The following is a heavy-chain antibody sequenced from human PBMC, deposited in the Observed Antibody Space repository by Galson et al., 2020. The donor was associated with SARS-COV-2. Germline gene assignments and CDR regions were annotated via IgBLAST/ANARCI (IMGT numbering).Heavy chain of an antibody. J-gene: IGHJ3*02. Sequence: GGSLRLSCAASGFTFSDYYMSWIRQAPGKGLEWVSYISSSSSYTNYADSVKGRFTISRDNAKNSLYLQMNSLRAEDTAVYYCARVKVGAQGAFDIWGQGTMVTVSS. CDR2: ISSSSSYT. CDR3: ARVKVGAQGAFDI. D-gene: IGHD1-26*01. CDR1: GFTFSDYY. V-gene: IGHV3-11*06.